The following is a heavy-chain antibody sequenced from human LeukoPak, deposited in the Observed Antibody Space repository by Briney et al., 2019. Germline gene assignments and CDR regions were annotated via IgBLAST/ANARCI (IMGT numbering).Heavy chain of an antibody. CDR3: ASAPMIVVVRY. V-gene: IGHV3-23*01. CDR2: ISGSGGST. Sequence: GGSLRLPCAASGFTFSSYGMHWVRQAPGKGLEWVSAISGSGGSTYYADSVKGRFTISRDNSKNTLYLQMNSLRAEDTAVYYCASAPMIVVVRYWGQGTLVTVSS. D-gene: IGHD3-22*01. CDR1: GFTFSSYG. J-gene: IGHJ4*02.